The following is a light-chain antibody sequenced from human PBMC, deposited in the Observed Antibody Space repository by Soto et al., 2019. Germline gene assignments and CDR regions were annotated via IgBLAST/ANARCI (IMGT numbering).Light chain of an antibody. J-gene: IGKJ1*01. CDR1: QSVSSN. V-gene: IGKV3-20*01. Sequence: EIVLTQSPGTLSLSPGERATLSCRASQSVSSNLAWYQQKPGQAPRLLISAASRRATGIPDRFSGSGSGTDFTLTISELEPEDSAVYYCQQYGSSPWAFGQGTKVDIK. CDR2: AAS. CDR3: QQYGSSPWA.